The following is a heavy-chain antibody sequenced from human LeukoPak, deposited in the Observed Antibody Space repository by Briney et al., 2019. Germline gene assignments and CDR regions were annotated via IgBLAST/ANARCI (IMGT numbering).Heavy chain of an antibody. CDR2: INHSGST. CDR3: ARGPRNHIAARFGLGRNWSDP. V-gene: IGHV4-34*01. J-gene: IGHJ5*02. D-gene: IGHD6-6*01. CDR1: GGSFSGYY. Sequence: KPSETLSLTCAVYGGSFSGYYWSWIRQPPGKGLEWIGEINHSGSTNYNPSLKSRVTISVDTSKNQFSLKLSSVTAADTAVYYCARGPRNHIAARFGLGRNWSDPWGQGTLVTVSS.